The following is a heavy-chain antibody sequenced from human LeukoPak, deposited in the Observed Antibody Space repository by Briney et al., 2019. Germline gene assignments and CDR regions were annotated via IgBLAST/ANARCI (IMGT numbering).Heavy chain of an antibody. CDR1: GFTFSSYA. CDR3: AKAGIVVVITPNGFDY. V-gene: IGHV3-30-3*01. CDR2: ISYDGSNK. Sequence: GGSLRLSCAASGFTFSSYAMHWVRQAPGKGLEWVAVISYDGSNKYYADSVKGRFTISRDNSKNTLYLQMNSLRAEDTAVYYCAKAGIVVVITPNGFDYWGQGTLVTVSS. D-gene: IGHD3-22*01. J-gene: IGHJ4*02.